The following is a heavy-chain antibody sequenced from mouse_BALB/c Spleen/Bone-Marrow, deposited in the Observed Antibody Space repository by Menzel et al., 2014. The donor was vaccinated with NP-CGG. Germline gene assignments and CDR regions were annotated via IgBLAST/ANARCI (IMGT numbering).Heavy chain of an antibody. CDR2: IDPETGGT. V-gene: IGHV1-15*01. D-gene: IGHD1-1*01. Sequence: VQLQQSGADLVRTGASVTLSCKASGYTFTDYEMHWVKPTPVHVLERLGAIDPETGGTAYNQKFKGKATLTADKSSSTAYMELRSLTSEDSAVYYCTRDGSSRWYFDVCGAGTTVTVSS. CDR3: TRDGSSRWYFDV. J-gene: IGHJ1*01. CDR1: GYTFTDYE.